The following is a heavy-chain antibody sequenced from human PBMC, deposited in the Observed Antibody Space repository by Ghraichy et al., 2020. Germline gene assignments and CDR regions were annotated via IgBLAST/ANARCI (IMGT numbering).Heavy chain of an antibody. CDR1: GFTFDDYA. CDR3: ARGSWGSPFDY. J-gene: IGHJ4*02. CDR2: ISWNSGSI. Sequence: GGSLRLSCAASGFTFDDYAMHWVRQAPGKGLEWVSGISWNSGSIGYADSVKGRFTISRDNAKNSLYLQMNSLRAEDTALYYCARGSWGSPFDYWGQGTLVTVSS. V-gene: IGHV3-9*01. D-gene: IGHD1-26*01.